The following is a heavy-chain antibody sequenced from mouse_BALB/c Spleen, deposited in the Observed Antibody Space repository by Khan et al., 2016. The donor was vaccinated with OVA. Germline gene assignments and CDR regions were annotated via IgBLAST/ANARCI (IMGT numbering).Heavy chain of an antibody. CDR2: ISYRGST. V-gene: IGHV3-2*02. J-gene: IGHJ2*01. Sequence: EVQLQESGPGLVKPSQSLSLTRTVTGYSITSGYGWNWIRQSPGNQLEWMGYISYRGSTNYNPSLQSRISIPRDTSKNQFFLQLNSVTTEDTATYYCARTARIKYWGQGTTLTVSS. CDR3: ARTARIKY. CDR1: GYSITSGYG. D-gene: IGHD1-2*01.